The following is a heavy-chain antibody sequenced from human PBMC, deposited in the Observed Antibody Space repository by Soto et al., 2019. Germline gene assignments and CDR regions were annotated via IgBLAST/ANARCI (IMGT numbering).Heavy chain of an antibody. D-gene: IGHD6-6*01. Sequence: SETLSLTWTVSGGSISSGGYYWSCIRQHPGKGLEWIGYIYYSGSTYYNPSLKSRVTISVDTSKNQFSLKLGSVTAADTAVYYCARGTARTHAFDIWGQGIMVTVSS. CDR3: ARGTARTHAFDI. CDR1: GGSISSGGYY. V-gene: IGHV4-31*02. J-gene: IGHJ3*02. CDR2: IYYSGST.